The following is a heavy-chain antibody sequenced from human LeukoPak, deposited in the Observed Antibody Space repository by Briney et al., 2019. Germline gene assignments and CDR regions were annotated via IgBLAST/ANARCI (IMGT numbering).Heavy chain of an antibody. D-gene: IGHD3-10*01. V-gene: IGHV4-4*07. CDR1: GGSISSYY. J-gene: IGHJ3*02. CDR3: ASSWRLLWFGEANRGDAFDI. CDR2: IYTSGST. Sequence: SETLSLTCTVSGGSISSYYWSWIRQPAGKGLEWIGRIYTSGSTNYNPSLKSRVTMSVDTSKNQFSLKLSSVTAADTAVYYCASSWRLLWFGEANRGDAFDIWGQGTMVTVSS.